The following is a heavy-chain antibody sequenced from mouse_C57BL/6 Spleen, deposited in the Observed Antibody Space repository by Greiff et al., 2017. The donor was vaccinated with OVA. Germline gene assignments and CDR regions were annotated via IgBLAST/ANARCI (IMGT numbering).Heavy chain of an antibody. CDR3: ARDSNWDFDY. CDR1: GFTFSDYY. D-gene: IGHD2-5*01. J-gene: IGHJ2*01. CDR2: INYDGSST. Sequence: DVMLVESEGGLVQPGSSMKLSCTASGFTFSDYYMAWVRQVPEKGLEWVANINYDGSSTYYLDSLKSRFIISRDNAKNILYLQMSSLKSEDTATYYCARDSNWDFDYWGQGTTLTVSS. V-gene: IGHV5-16*01.